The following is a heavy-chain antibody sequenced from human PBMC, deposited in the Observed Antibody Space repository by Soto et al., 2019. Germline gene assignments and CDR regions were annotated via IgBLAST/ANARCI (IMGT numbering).Heavy chain of an antibody. J-gene: IGHJ2*01. Sequence: GGSLRLSCAASGFTFSSYSMNWVRQAPGKGLEWVSSISSSSSYIYYADSVKGRFTISRDNAKNSLYLQMNSLRAEDTAVYYCARGASSGPHWYFDLWGRGTLVTVSS. CDR1: GFTFSSYS. V-gene: IGHV3-21*01. CDR2: ISSSSSYI. D-gene: IGHD3-10*01. CDR3: ARGASSGPHWYFDL.